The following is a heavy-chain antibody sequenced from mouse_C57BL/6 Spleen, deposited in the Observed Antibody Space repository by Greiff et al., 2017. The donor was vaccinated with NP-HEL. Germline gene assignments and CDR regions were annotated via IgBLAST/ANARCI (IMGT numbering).Heavy chain of an antibody. D-gene: IGHD1-1*01. V-gene: IGHV1-64*01. Sequence: QVQLQQPGAELVKPGASVKLSCKASGYTFTSYWMHWVKQRPGQGLEWIGMIHPNSGSTKYTEKFKSKATLTVDKSSSTAYMQLSSLTSEDSAVYYCALYYYGSSPFSYWGQGTLVTVSA. CDR3: ALYYYGSSPFSY. J-gene: IGHJ3*01. CDR2: IHPNSGST. CDR1: GYTFTSYW.